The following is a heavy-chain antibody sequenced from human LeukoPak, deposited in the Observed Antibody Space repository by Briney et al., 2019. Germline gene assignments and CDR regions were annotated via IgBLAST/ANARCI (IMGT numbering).Heavy chain of an antibody. V-gene: IGHV1-46*01. D-gene: IGHD3-3*01. Sequence: ASVKVSCKASGYTFTSYYMHWVRQAPGQGLEWMGIINPSGGSTSYAQKFQGRVTMTRDTSTSTVYMELSSLRSEDTAVYYCARAHYDFWSGYISRVFDYWGQGTLVTVSS. J-gene: IGHJ4*02. CDR3: ARAHYDFWSGYISRVFDY. CDR1: GYTFTSYY. CDR2: INPSGGST.